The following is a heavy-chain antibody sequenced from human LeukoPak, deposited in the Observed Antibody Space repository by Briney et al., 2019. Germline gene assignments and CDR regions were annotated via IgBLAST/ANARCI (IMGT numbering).Heavy chain of an antibody. V-gene: IGHV3-23*01. J-gene: IGHJ6*04. Sequence: PGGSLRLSCAASGFTFSSYAMSWVRQAPGKGLEWVSGISGSGGNSYYADSVKGRFTISRDNSKNTLYLQMNSLRAEDTAVYYCAKDGEQLGDLYYYYYGMDVWGKGTTVTVSS. CDR2: ISGSGGNS. CDR1: GFTFSSYA. D-gene: IGHD6-13*01. CDR3: AKDGEQLGDLYYYYYGMDV.